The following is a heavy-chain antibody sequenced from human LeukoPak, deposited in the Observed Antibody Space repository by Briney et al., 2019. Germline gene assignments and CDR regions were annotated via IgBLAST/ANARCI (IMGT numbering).Heavy chain of an antibody. CDR2: IYSGGST. J-gene: IGHJ6*02. CDR3: ARHTPTKIRPSGWYYNMDV. CDR1: GFTFKNAW. Sequence: GGSLRLSCAASGFTFKNAWMSWVRQAPGKGLEWVSVIYSGGSTYYADSVKGRFTISRDNSKNTLYLQMNSLRAEDTAVYYCARHTPTKIRPSGWYYNMDVWGQGTTVTVSS. V-gene: IGHV3-66*04. D-gene: IGHD6-19*01.